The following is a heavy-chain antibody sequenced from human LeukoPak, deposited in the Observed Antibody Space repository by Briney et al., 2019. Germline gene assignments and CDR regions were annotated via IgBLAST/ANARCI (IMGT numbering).Heavy chain of an antibody. Sequence: PSETLSLTCAVSGGSISSSNWWSWVRQPPGKGLEWIGEIYHSGSTNYNPSLKSRVTISVDKSKNQFSLKLSSVTAADTAVYYCARDLGVAAEMRYFDYWGQGTLVTVSS. D-gene: IGHD2-2*01. V-gene: IGHV4-4*02. CDR1: GGSISSSNW. CDR3: ARDLGVAAEMRYFDY. CDR2: IYHSGST. J-gene: IGHJ4*02.